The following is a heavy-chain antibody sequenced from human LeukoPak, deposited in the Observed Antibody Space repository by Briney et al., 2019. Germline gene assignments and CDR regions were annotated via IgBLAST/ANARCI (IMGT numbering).Heavy chain of an antibody. CDR1: GFTFSSYG. J-gene: IGHJ4*02. V-gene: IGHV3-30*18. Sequence: GGSLRLSCAASGFTFSSYGMHWVRQAPGKGLEWVAVISYDGSNKYYADSVKGRFTISRDNSKNTLYLQMNSLRAEDTAVYYCAKERIVGATTYYFDYWGQGTLVTVSS. CDR2: ISYDGSNK. CDR3: AKERIVGATTYYFDY. D-gene: IGHD1-26*01.